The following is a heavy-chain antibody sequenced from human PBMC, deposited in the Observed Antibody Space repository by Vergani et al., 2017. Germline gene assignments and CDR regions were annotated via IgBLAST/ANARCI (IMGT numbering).Heavy chain of an antibody. Sequence: QVQLQQWGAGLLKPSETLSLTCAVYGGYFSGYYWSWIRQPPGKGLEWIGEINHSGSTNYNPSLKSRVTISVETSKNQFSLKLSSVTAADTAVYYCARRYCSGGSCYNFDYWGQGTLVTVSS. V-gene: IGHV4-34*01. D-gene: IGHD2-15*01. CDR2: INHSGST. CDR3: ARRYCSGGSCYNFDY. CDR1: GGYFSGYY. J-gene: IGHJ4*02.